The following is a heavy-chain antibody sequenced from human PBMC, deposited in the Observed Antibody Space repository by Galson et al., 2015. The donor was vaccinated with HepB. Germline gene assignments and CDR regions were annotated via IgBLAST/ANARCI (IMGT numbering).Heavy chain of an antibody. CDR1: GFTFDDYA. Sequence: SLRLSCAASGFTFDDYAMHWVRQAPGKGLEWVSGISCNSGSIGYADSVKGRFTISRDNAKNSLYLQMNSLRAEDTALYYCAKGAVVPAAIPAFAVYMDVWGTGTTVTVSS. V-gene: IGHV3-9*01. CDR3: AKGAVVPAAIPAFAVYMDV. CDR2: ISCNSGSI. J-gene: IGHJ6*03. D-gene: IGHD2-2*01.